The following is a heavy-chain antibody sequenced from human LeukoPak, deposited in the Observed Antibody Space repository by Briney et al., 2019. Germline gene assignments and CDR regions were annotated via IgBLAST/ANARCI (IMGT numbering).Heavy chain of an antibody. D-gene: IGHD3-3*01. Sequence: GGSLRLSCAASGFTFSSYSMNWVRQAPGKGLEWFSYISSSSSSIYYADSVKGRFTISRDNAKNALYMQMNSLRAEDTAVYYCARADFWSGYYMDYWGQGTLVTVSS. CDR3: ARADFWSGYYMDY. V-gene: IGHV3-48*01. J-gene: IGHJ4*02. CDR2: ISSSSSSI. CDR1: GFTFSSYS.